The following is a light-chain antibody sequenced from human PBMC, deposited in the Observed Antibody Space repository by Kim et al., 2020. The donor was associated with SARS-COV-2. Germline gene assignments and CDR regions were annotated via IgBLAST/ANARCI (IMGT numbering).Light chain of an antibody. J-gene: IGLJ2*01. CDR2: DVS. CDR1: SSDVGGYNY. CDR3: SSYTNSLTLDVV. V-gene: IGLV2-14*03. Sequence: QSALTQPASVSGSPGQSITISCTGTSSDVGGYNYVAWYQQHPCKAPKLMIYDVSNRPSGVSNRFSGSKSGNTASLTISGLQAEDEADYYCSSYTNSLTLDVVFGGGTQLTVL.